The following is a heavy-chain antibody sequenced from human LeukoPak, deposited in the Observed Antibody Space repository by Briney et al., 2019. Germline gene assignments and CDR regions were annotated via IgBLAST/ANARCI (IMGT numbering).Heavy chain of an antibody. D-gene: IGHD4-11*01. CDR2: ISSSSSYI. CDR3: ARDLTVTTSYQDY. J-gene: IGHJ4*02. Sequence: GGSLRLSCAASGFTFSSYSMNWVCQAPGKELEWVSSISSSSSYIYYADSVKGRFTISRDNAKNSLYLQMNSLRAEDTAVYYCARDLTVTTSYQDYWGQGTLVTVSS. CDR1: GFTFSSYS. V-gene: IGHV3-21*01.